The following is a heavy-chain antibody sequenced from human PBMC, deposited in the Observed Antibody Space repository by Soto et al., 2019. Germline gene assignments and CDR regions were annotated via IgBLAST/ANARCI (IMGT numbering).Heavy chain of an antibody. CDR1: GFSLSTTGVG. D-gene: IGHD1-20*01. V-gene: IGHV2-5*02. Sequence: QITLKESGPTLVKPTQTLTLTCSFSGFSLSTTGVGVGWIRQPPGKALEWLGFAYWDDDNRYSPSLKSRLTIPKDTSGNQVVLTMPHLDPGDTATYFCAHRRGGYNWDDAHFDYWGQGTLVTVSS. CDR2: AYWDDDN. CDR3: AHRRGGYNWDDAHFDY. J-gene: IGHJ4*02.